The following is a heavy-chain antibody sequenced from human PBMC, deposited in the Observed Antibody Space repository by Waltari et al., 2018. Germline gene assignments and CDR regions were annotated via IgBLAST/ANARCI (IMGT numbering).Heavy chain of an antibody. CDR1: GFSFSSYT. CDR3: ASDPSMQHVAAGGY. J-gene: IGHJ4*02. Sequence: EVQVVESGGGVVQPGGSLRLSCLTSGFSFSSYTMNWVRQAPGKGLEGVAANNPNSIKTYYLESVRGRFTISRDNARNSLYLQMDSLRVEDSAVYYCASDPSMQHVAAGGYWGQGTLVTVSS. D-gene: IGHD2-8*01. V-gene: IGHV3-21*01. CDR2: NNPNSIKT.